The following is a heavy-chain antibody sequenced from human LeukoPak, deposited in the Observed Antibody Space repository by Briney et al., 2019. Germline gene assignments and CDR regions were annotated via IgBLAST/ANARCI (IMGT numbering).Heavy chain of an antibody. Sequence: PSETLSLTCTVSGDSISGSSYYWGWIRQPPGKGVEWIGNIYYGGSTYHNPSLKSRVSISVDTSNNQFSLKLSSVTAADTAVYYCASADGYKIDYWGQGTLVTVSS. D-gene: IGHD5-24*01. CDR1: GDSISGSSYY. V-gene: IGHV4-39*01. CDR3: ASADGYKIDY. J-gene: IGHJ4*02. CDR2: IYYGGST.